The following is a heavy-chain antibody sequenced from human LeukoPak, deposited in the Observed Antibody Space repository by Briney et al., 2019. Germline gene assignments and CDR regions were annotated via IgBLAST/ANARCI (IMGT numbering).Heavy chain of an antibody. V-gene: IGHV3-21*01. D-gene: IGHD3-16*01. CDR2: ISSSSNHI. CDR3: ARVSYADGGYFDY. Sequence: GESLRVSCAASGFTFNNYYMNWVRQAPGKGLEWVSSISSSSNHIYYADSLKGRFTISRDNAKNSLYLQMNSLRAEDTAVYYCARVSYADGGYFDYRGQGTLVTVSS. CDR1: GFTFNNYY. J-gene: IGHJ4*02.